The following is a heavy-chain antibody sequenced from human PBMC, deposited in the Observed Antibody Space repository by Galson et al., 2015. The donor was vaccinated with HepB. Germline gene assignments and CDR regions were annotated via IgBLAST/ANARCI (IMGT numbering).Heavy chain of an antibody. J-gene: IGHJ4*02. CDR1: GFTISAYW. V-gene: IGHV3-7*03. CDR3: VRDILRVGATHYFDY. D-gene: IGHD1-26*01. Sequence: SLRLSCADSGFTISAYWMSWVRQAPEKGLEWVANIDQDGRVRNYVDSVKGRFTISRDNAKNSVYLQINSLRVEDTAVYYCVRDILRVGATHYFDYWGQGTLVTVSS. CDR2: IDQDGRVR.